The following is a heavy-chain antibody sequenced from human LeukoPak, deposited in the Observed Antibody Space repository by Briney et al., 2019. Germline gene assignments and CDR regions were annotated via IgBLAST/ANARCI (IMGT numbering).Heavy chain of an antibody. D-gene: IGHD6-19*01. CDR1: GYTFTIYD. V-gene: IGHV1-8*01. CDR3: ARPPSRRAVAGLNY. J-gene: IGHJ4*02. CDR2: MNPNSGNT. Sequence: AASVTVSCKASGYTFTIYDINWVRQATGQGLEWMGWMNPNSGNTGYAQKFQGRVTMTRNTSISTAYMELSSLRSEDTAVYSCARPPSRRAVAGLNYWGQETLVTVSS.